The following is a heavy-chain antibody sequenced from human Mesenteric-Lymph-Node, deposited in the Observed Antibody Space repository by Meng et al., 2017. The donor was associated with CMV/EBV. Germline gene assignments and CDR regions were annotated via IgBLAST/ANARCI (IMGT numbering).Heavy chain of an antibody. CDR2: TYYRSKWYN. Sequence: SGDIVSSNTAAWNWIRQSPSRGLEWLGRTYYRSKWYNDYAVSVKSRITINPDTSKNQFSLQLNSVTPEDTAVYYCARAPQDGYGFDPWGQGTLVTVSS. CDR3: ARAPQDGYGFDP. J-gene: IGHJ5*02. D-gene: IGHD5-24*01. CDR1: GDIVSSNTAA. V-gene: IGHV6-1*01.